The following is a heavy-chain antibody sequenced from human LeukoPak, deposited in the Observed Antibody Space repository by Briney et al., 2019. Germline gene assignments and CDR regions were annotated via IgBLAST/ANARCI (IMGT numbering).Heavy chain of an antibody. CDR2: IYTSGST. CDR1: GGSISSYY. D-gene: IGHD3/OR15-3a*01. J-gene: IGHJ4*02. V-gene: IGHV4-4*07. Sequence: PSHTLSLTCTVSGGSISSYYWSWIRHPPRKGLEWIGRIYTSGSTNYNPSLKSRVTMSVDTSKNQFSLKLSSVTAADTAVYYCARVQRTYYFDYWGQGTLVTVSS. CDR3: ARVQRTYYFDY.